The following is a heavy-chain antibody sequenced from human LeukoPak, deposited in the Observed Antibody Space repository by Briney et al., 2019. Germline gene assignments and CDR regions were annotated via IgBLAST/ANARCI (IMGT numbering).Heavy chain of an antibody. V-gene: IGHV1-58*01. CDR1: GFTFSNSA. CDR2: IVVGSGNT. Sequence: SVKVSCKASGFTFSNSAVQWVRQARGQRLEWIGWIVVGSGNTNYAQKFQERVTITRDMSTSTAYMELSSLRAEDTAVYYCVRQQTPHGNFDYWGQGTLVTVSS. D-gene: IGHD1-1*01. CDR3: VRQQTPHGNFDY. J-gene: IGHJ4*02.